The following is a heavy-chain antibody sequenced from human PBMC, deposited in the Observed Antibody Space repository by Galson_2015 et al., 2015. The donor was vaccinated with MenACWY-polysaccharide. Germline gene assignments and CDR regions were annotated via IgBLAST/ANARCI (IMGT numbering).Heavy chain of an antibody. CDR3: AREGSRIVFHAFDI. CDR2: IQYDGSNK. D-gene: IGHD2-2*01. CDR1: GSRFSNSG. V-gene: IGHV3-33*01. Sequence: SLRLSCAASGSRFSNSGMHWVRQAPGKGLEWVAVIQYDGSNKEYADSVKGRFTISRDNSKNTVFLEMNTLGDEDTAVYYCAREGSRIVFHAFDIWGQGTMVTVSS. J-gene: IGHJ3*02.